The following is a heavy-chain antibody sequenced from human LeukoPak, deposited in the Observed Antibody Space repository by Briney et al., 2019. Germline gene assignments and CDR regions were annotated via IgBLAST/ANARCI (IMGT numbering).Heavy chain of an antibody. V-gene: IGHV1-8*03. CDR3: ARGTGRSSGWFHRRDRFDY. CDR2: MNPNSGNT. J-gene: IGHJ4*02. CDR1: GYTFTSYD. D-gene: IGHD6-19*01. Sequence: ASVKVSCKASGYTFTSYDINWVRQATGQGLEWMGWMNPNSGNTGYAQKFQGRVTITRNTSISAAYMELSRLRSDDTAVYYCARGTGRSSGWFHRRDRFDYWGQGTLVTVSS.